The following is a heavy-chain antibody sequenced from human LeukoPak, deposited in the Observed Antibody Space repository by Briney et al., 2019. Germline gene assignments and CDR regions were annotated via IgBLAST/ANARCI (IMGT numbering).Heavy chain of an antibody. CDR3: ARDHGSSGYYLDAFDI. V-gene: IGHV3-43*02. CDR1: GFTFDDYA. D-gene: IGHD3-22*01. CDR2: ISEDGSRA. Sequence: GGSLRLSCAASGFTFDDYAMHWVRQAPGKGLEWVSLISEDGSRAYFADSVRGRFTISRDNSKDSLYLQMNSLRADDTAVYYCARDHGSSGYYLDAFDIWGQGTMVTVSS. J-gene: IGHJ3*02.